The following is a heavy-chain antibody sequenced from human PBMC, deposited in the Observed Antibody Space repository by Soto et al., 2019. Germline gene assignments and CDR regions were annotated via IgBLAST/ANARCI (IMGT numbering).Heavy chain of an antibody. V-gene: IGHV3-53*01. Sequence: EVQLVESGGGLIQPGGSLRLSCAASEFPVSSNYMTWVRQAPGKGLEWVAVIYSYGDTFYADSVKGRFTISRDNSKNTLYLQMNSLRAGDTAVYHCGLTSYGSGTYSDNWGQGTLVTVSS. CDR1: EFPVSSNY. D-gene: IGHD3-10*01. CDR2: IYSYGDT. J-gene: IGHJ4*02. CDR3: GLTSYGSGTYSDN.